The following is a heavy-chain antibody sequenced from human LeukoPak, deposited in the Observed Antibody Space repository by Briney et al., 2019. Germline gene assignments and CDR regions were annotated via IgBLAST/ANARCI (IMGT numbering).Heavy chain of an antibody. J-gene: IGHJ4*02. Sequence: GGSLTLSCAASAFTVSSNYMSWVRQAPGNGLEWVSVIYSGGTTYYADSVKGRFTISRDNSKNTLYLQMNSLGAEDTAVYYCARELHLGQGTLVTVSS. CDR2: IYSGGTT. CDR3: ARELH. D-gene: IGHD1-26*01. V-gene: IGHV3-66*02. CDR1: AFTVSSNY.